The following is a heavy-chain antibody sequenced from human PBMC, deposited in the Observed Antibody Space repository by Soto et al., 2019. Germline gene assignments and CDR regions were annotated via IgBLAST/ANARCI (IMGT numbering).Heavy chain of an antibody. CDR1: GFTFSSYG. Sequence: QVQLVESGGGVVQPGRSLRLSCAASGFTFSSYGMHWVRQAPGKGLEWVAVIWYDGSNKYYADSVKGRFTISRDNSKNTLYLQMNSLRAEDTAVYCCARDLTTVTLDYWGQGTLVTVSS. V-gene: IGHV3-33*01. D-gene: IGHD4-17*01. CDR2: IWYDGSNK. CDR3: ARDLTTVTLDY. J-gene: IGHJ4*02.